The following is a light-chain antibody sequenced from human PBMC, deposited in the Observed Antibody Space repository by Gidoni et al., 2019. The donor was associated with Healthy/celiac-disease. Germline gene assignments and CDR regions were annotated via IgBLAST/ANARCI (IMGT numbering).Light chain of an antibody. J-gene: IGLJ2*01. CDR1: SSNIGAGYD. V-gene: IGLV1-40*01. Sequence: QSVLTQPPSASGAPGPRVTISCTGSSSNIGAGYDVHWYQQLPGTAPNLLIYGNSNRPSGVPDRFSGSKSGTSAALALTGLQAADEADYYCQSYDSSLSGPVFGGGTKLTVL. CDR2: GNS. CDR3: QSYDSSLSGPV.